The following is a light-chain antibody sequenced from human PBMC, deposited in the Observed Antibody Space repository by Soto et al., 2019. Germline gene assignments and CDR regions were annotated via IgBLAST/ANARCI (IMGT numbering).Light chain of an antibody. CDR2: DAS. CDR3: QQYDNRYSA. V-gene: IGKV1-33*01. J-gene: IGKJ3*01. Sequence: DIQMTQSPSSLSASVGDRVTITCQASQDISNYLNWYQQKPGKAPKLLIYDASNLETGVPSRFSGSGSGTDFTFTISSLQPEDIATYYCQQYDNRYSAFGPGTKVDIK. CDR1: QDISNY.